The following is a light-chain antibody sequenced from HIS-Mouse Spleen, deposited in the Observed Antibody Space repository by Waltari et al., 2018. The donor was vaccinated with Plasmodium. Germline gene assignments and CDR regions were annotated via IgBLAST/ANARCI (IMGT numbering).Light chain of an antibody. J-gene: IGLJ2*01. Sequence: QSALTQPASVSGSPGQSIPISCTGTRSDVGSYNLVSWYQQHPGKAPKLMIYEGSKRPSGVSNRFSGSKSGNTASLTISGLQAEDEADYYCCSYAGSRMVFGGGTKLTVL. CDR1: RSDVGSYNL. CDR3: CSYAGSRMV. CDR2: EGS. V-gene: IGLV2-23*01.